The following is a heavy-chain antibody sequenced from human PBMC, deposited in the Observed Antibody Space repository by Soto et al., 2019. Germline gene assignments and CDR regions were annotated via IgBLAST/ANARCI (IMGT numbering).Heavy chain of an antibody. V-gene: IGHV4-59*01. D-gene: IGHD3-16*01. CDR2: IYFNVNT. J-gene: IGHJ4*02. Sequence: PSETLSLTCTVSAPSFSKYYWSWIRQPPGKGLEWIGYIYFNVNTNYNPSLKRRVTISIETSKKQISLNLTAVPDADTAVYYCASVTFGGVVLAHWGQGTLVTVSS. CDR3: ASVTFGGVVLAH. CDR1: APSFSKYY.